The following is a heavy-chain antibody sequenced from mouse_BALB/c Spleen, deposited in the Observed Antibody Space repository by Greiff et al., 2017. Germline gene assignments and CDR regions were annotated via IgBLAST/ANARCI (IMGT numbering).Heavy chain of an antibody. V-gene: IGHV1-87*01. CDR1: GYTFTSYW. Sequence: QVQLQQSGAELARPGASVKLSCKASGYTFTSYWMQWVKQRPGQGLEWIGAIYPGDGDTRYTQKFKGKATLTADKSSSTAYMQLSSLASEDSAVYYCARDGNSAYWGQGTLVTVSA. CDR2: IYPGDGDT. J-gene: IGHJ3*01. D-gene: IGHD2-1*01. CDR3: ARDGNSAY.